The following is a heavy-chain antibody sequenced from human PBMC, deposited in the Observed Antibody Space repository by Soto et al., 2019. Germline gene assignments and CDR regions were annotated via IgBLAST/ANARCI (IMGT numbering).Heavy chain of an antibody. D-gene: IGHD2-15*01. CDR3: ARSMGLYCSGGSCYGGDWFDP. V-gene: IGHV4-59*01. CDR1: GGSISSYY. Sequence: PSETLSLTCTVSGGSISSYYWSWIRQPPGKGLEWIGYIYYSGSTNYNPSLKSRVTISVDTSKNRFSLKLSSVTAADTAVYYCARSMGLYCSGGSCYGGDWFDPWGQGTLVTVSS. J-gene: IGHJ5*02. CDR2: IYYSGST.